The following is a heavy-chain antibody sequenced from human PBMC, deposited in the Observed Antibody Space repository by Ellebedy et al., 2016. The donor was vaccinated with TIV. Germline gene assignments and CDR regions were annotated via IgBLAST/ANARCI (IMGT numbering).Heavy chain of an antibody. CDR1: GYTFTNNC. V-gene: IGHV1-18*01. D-gene: IGHD5-24*01. Sequence: ASVKVSCKASGYTFTNNCISWARQAPGQGLAWMGWISTHSGNTNYAQKVQGRVTMTTDTSTSTAYMELRSLRSDDTAVDYCARDVRYAFDIWGQGTTVTVSS. J-gene: IGHJ3*02. CDR3: ARDVRYAFDI. CDR2: ISTHSGNT.